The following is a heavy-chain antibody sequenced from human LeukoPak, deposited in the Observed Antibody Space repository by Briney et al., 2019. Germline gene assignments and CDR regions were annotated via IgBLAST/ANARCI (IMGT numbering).Heavy chain of an antibody. D-gene: IGHD4/OR15-4a*01. CDR2: INPSGGST. J-gene: IGHJ6*03. Sequence: ASVKASCKASGYTFTSYYMHWVRQAPGQGLGWMGIINPSGGSTSYAQKFQGRVTMTRDTSTSTVYMELSSLRSEDTAVYYCARGVLRNYMDVWGKGTTVTVSS. CDR1: GYTFTSYY. V-gene: IGHV1-46*01. CDR3: ARGVLRNYMDV.